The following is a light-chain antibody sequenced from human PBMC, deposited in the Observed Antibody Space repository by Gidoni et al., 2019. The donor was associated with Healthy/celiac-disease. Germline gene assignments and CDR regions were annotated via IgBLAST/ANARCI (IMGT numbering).Light chain of an antibody. CDR1: QSISSY. V-gene: IGKV1-39*01. J-gene: IGKJ4*01. CDR3: RQSYSTPLT. CDR2: AAS. Sequence: DTQMTQSPSYLSASVGYRVTITCRASQSISSYLNWYQQKPGKAPKLLIYAASSLQSGVPSRFSGSGSGTDFTLTISSLQPEDFATYYCRQSYSTPLTFGVGTKVEI.